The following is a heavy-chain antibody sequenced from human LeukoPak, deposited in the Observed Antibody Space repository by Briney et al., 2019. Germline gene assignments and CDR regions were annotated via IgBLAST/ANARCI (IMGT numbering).Heavy chain of an antibody. V-gene: IGHV1-2*04. J-gene: IGHJ6*02. CDR3: AREDYYDSSPSLGYGMDV. D-gene: IGHD3-22*01. CDR1: GYTFTGYY. Sequence: ASVKVSCKASGYTFTGYYMHWVRQAPGQGLEWMGWINPNSGGTNYAQKFQGWVTMTRDTSISTAYMELSRLRSDDTAVYYCAREDYYDSSPSLGYGMDVWGQGTTVTVSS. CDR2: INPNSGGT.